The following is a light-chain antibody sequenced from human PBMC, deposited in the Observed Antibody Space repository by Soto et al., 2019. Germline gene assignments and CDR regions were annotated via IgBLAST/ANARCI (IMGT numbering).Light chain of an antibody. CDR2: EVS. V-gene: IGLV2-14*01. CDR3: RSYTSSSTLYV. Sequence: QSVLTQPASVSGSPGQSITISCTGTSSDVGGYNYVSWYQQHPGKAPKLMIYEVSNRPSGVSNRFSGSKSGNTASLTFSGLQAEDEADYYCRSYTSSSTLYVFVTGTKVTVL. CDR1: SSDVGGYNY. J-gene: IGLJ1*01.